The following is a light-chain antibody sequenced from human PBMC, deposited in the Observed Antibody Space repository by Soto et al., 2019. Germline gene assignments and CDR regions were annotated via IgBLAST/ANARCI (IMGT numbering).Light chain of an antibody. Sequence: DIQMTQSPSTLSASVGDRVTITCRASQSISSWLAWYQQKPGKAPKLLIYDASSLESGVPSRFSGSGSGTEFTLTISSLQPDDLAPYYCQPYNSYPYTFGQGTKLEIK. CDR3: QPYNSYPYT. CDR2: DAS. V-gene: IGKV1-5*01. CDR1: QSISSW. J-gene: IGKJ2*01.